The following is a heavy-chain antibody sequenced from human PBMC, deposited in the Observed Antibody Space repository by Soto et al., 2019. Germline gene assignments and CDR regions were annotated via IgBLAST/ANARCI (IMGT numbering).Heavy chain of an antibody. CDR2: IIPIFGTA. D-gene: IGHD2-2*01. CDR1: GGTFSSYA. J-gene: IGHJ3*02. Sequence: QVQLVQSGAEVKKPGSSVKVSCKASGGTFSSYAISWVRQAPGQGLEWMGGIIPIFGTANYAQKFQGRVTFTADESTSTAYMELSSLRSEDTAVYYCARWTDIVVVPAATYAFDIWGQGTMVTVSS. V-gene: IGHV1-69*01. CDR3: ARWTDIVVVPAATYAFDI.